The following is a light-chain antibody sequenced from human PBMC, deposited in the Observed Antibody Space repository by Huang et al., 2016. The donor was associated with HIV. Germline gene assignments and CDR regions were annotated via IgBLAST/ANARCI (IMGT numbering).Light chain of an antibody. CDR1: QSVFSY. V-gene: IGKV3-11*01. CDR2: DAS. J-gene: IGKJ3*01. CDR3: QQRNNWPLT. Sequence: EIVLTQSPATLSLSPGERATLSCRASQSVFSYLAWYQQKPGQAPRLLIYDASNRATGIPARFSGSGSGTDFTLTISSLEPEDVAVYYCQQRNNWPLTFGPGTKVDIK.